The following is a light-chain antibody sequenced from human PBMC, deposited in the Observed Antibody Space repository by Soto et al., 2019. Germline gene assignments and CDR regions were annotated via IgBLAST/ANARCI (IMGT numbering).Light chain of an antibody. Sequence: EIVLTKSPVTLSLSPGERATLSYRASQSVRTYLAWYQVKPGQAPRLLIYDASSRASGVPARFSGSGSGTDFTLTISSLQSEDFAVYYCQQYNNWPRTFGQGTRLEIK. CDR3: QQYNNWPRT. CDR2: DAS. CDR1: QSVRTY. J-gene: IGKJ5*01. V-gene: IGKV3D-15*01.